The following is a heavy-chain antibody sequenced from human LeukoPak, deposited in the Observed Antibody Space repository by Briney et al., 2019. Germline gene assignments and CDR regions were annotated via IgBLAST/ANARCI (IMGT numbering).Heavy chain of an antibody. D-gene: IGHD5-24*01. Sequence: GRSLRLSCAASGFTFSSYGMHWVRQAPGKGLEGVAVIWYDGSNKYYADSVKGRFTISRDNSKNTLYLQMNSLRAEDTAVYYCATEDGYNGKWGQGTLVTVSS. V-gene: IGHV3-33*01. CDR3: ATEDGYNGK. CDR1: GFTFSSYG. CDR2: IWYDGSNK. J-gene: IGHJ4*02.